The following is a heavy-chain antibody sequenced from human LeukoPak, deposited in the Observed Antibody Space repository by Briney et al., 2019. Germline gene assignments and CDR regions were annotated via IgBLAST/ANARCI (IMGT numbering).Heavy chain of an antibody. D-gene: IGHD1-26*01. J-gene: IGHJ5*02. V-gene: IGHV1-8*01. Sequence: GASVKVSCKASGYTFTSYDINWVRQATGQGLEWMGWMNPNSGNTGYAQKFQGRVTMTRNTSISTAYMELSSLRSDDTAAYYCARGRVGANWFDPWGQGTLVTVSS. CDR2: MNPNSGNT. CDR3: ARGRVGANWFDP. CDR1: GYTFTSYD.